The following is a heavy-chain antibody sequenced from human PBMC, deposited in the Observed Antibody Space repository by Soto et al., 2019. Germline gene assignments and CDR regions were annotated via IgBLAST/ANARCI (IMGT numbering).Heavy chain of an antibody. D-gene: IGHD3-22*01. CDR2: IYPGDSDT. V-gene: IGHV5-51*01. CDR1: GYSFTSYW. Sequence: GESLKISCKGSGYSFTSYWIGWVRQMPGKGLEWMGIIYPGDSDTRYSPSFQGQVTISADKSISTAYLQWSSLKASDTAVYYCARGYYDSSGYYYVYYYGMDVWGQGTTVTVSS. CDR3: ARGYYDSSGYYYVYYYGMDV. J-gene: IGHJ6*02.